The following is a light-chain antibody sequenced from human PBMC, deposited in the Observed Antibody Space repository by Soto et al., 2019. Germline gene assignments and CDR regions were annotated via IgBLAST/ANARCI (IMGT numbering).Light chain of an antibody. CDR1: QSVSRNS. V-gene: IGKV3-20*01. Sequence: EMVFTQSPGTLSLSVGETATLSCRASQSVSRNSLTWYQQRPGQAPTLLISGASSRATGIPDRFSGSGSGTDFTLTISRLEPEDFAVYFCQQYGRPPPTFGGGTKVDIK. CDR3: QQYGRPPPT. CDR2: GAS. J-gene: IGKJ4*01.